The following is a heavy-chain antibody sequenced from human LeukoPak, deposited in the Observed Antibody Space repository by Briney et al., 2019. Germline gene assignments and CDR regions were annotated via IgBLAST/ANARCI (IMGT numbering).Heavy chain of an antibody. D-gene: IGHD2-8*01. Sequence: SVKVSCKASGGTFSSYAMSWVRQAPGQGLEWMGGIIAIFGKANYAQKFQGRVTITTDESTSTAYMELSSLRSEDTAVYYCARGLADIVLMVYLTNWGQGTLVTVSS. CDR3: ARGLADIVLMVYLTN. J-gene: IGHJ4*02. CDR1: GGTFSSYA. V-gene: IGHV1-69*05. CDR2: IIAIFGKA.